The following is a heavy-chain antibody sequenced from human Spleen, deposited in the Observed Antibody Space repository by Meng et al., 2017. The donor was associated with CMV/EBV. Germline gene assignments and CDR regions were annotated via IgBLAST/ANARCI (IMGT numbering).Heavy chain of an antibody. V-gene: IGHV3-72*01. D-gene: IGHD2-15*01. CDR1: GLSFSEHY. CDR2: SGGEANSYTR. J-gene: IGHJ4*02. Sequence: GESLKISCVGSGLSFSEHYMDWVRQAPGEGLEWVGHSGGEANSYTREYAASVKGRFTISRDDSKNSMYLQMNSLKTEDTAVYYCVRSNLYCSGGTCKGFFDYWGQGTLVTVSS. CDR3: VRSNLYCSGGTCKGFFDY.